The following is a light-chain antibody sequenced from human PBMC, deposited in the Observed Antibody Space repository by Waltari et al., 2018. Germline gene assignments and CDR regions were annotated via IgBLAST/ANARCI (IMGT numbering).Light chain of an antibody. CDR2: GAS. V-gene: IGKV3-20*01. CDR1: QSVSSSY. J-gene: IGKJ2*01. CDR3: QQYSSSPYT. Sequence: EIVLTQSPGTLSLSPGDRAPLSCRASQSVSSSYLAWYQQKPGQAPRLLIYGASSRATGIPDRFSGSGSGTDFTLTISRLEPEDFAVYYCQQYSSSPYTFGQGTKLEIK.